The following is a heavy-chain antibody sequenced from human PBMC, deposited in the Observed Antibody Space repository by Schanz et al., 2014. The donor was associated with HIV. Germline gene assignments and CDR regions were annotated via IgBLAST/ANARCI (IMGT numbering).Heavy chain of an antibody. CDR2: MYYGSGT. V-gene: IGHV4-59*12. J-gene: IGHJ4*02. CDR1: GASISGYY. Sequence: QVQLQESGPGLVKPSETLSLTCNVSGASISGYYCTWIRQPPGKGLEWIGYMYYGSGTNYNPTLKNRVTILGATSKNQFSLKLNSLSAADTGVYYCASLHVEATGTTFGYWGQGTLVTVSS. D-gene: IGHD3-9*01. CDR3: ASLHVEATGTTFGY.